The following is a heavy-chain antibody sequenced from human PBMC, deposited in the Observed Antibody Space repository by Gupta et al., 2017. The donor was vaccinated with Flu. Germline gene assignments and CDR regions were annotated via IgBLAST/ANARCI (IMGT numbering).Heavy chain of an antibody. CDR2: ISYDGSNK. CDR3: AKENNPDYYDSSGYYPQLYYFDY. Sequence: QVQLVESGGGVVQPGRSLRLSCAASGFTFSSYGMHWVRQAPGKGLEWVAVISYDGSNKYYADSVKGRFTISRDNSKNTLYLQMNSLRAEDTAVYYCAKENNPDYYDSSGYYPQLYYFDYWGQGTLVTVSS. J-gene: IGHJ4*02. CDR1: GFTFSSYG. D-gene: IGHD3-22*01. V-gene: IGHV3-30*18.